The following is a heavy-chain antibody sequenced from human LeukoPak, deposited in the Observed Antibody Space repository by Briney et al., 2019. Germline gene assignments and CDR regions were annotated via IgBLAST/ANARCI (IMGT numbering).Heavy chain of an antibody. V-gene: IGHV3-30*18. J-gene: IGHJ5*02. D-gene: IGHD2-2*01. Sequence: PGRSLRLSCAASGFTFSSYGMHWVRQAPGKGLKWVAVISYDGSNKYYADSVKGRFTISRDNSKNTLYPQMNSLRAEDTAVYYCANSYPHDIVVVFSWGQGTLVTVSS. CDR3: ANSYPHDIVVVFS. CDR2: ISYDGSNK. CDR1: GFTFSSYG.